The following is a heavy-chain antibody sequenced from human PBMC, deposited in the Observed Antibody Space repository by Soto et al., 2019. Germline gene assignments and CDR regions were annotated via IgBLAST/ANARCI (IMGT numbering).Heavy chain of an antibody. CDR1: GFTFSSYA. J-gene: IGHJ4*02. Sequence: WGSLRLSCAASGFTFSSYAMSWVRQAPGKGLDWVSAISGSGGSTYYADSVKGRFTISRDNSKNTLYLQMNSLRAEDTAVYYCAKDRSHDYIWGSYRYPFDYWGQGTLVTVSS. CDR2: ISGSGGST. V-gene: IGHV3-23*01. D-gene: IGHD3-16*02. CDR3: AKDRSHDYIWGSYRYPFDY.